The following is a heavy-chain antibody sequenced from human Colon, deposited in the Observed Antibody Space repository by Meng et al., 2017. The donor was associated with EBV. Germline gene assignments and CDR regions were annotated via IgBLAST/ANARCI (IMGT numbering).Heavy chain of an antibody. J-gene: IGHJ4*02. CDR2: ISCDGSNK. CDR1: GFTFSSYA. Sequence: QVQLVESGGGVVQPGRSLRLSCAASGFTFSSYAMHWVRQAPGKGLEWVAVISCDGSNKYYADSVKGRFTISRDNSKNTLYLQMNSLRAEDTAVYYCARGKTGTNLWGQGTLVTVSS. V-gene: IGHV3-30-3*01. CDR3: ARGKTGTNL. D-gene: IGHD1-1*01.